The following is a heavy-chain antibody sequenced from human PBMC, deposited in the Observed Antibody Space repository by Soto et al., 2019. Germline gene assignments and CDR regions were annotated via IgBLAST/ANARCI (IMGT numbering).Heavy chain of an antibody. Sequence: QVHLVQSGAEEKRPGASVKVSCKASGYTFTNYAIHWVRQAPGQSLEWMGWINSANGNTQYSQKFQGRLTITRDTSASTGTMDLSSLRSEDTAVYYCARGGGGLRLGELPFFDYWGQGTLVTVSS. CDR1: GYTFTNYA. J-gene: IGHJ4*02. CDR3: ARGGGGLRLGELPFFDY. V-gene: IGHV1-3*05. CDR2: INSANGNT. D-gene: IGHD3-16*01.